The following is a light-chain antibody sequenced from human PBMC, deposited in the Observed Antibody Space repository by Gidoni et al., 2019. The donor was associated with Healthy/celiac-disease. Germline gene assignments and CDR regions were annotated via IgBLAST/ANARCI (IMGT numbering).Light chain of an antibody. Sequence: DIQMTQSPSSLSASVGDRVTITCQASQDISNYLNWYQQKPGKAPKLLIYDASNLETGVPSRFSGSGSGTEFTFTISSLQPEDIATYYCQQLSTFGPGTKVDIK. CDR3: QQLST. CDR2: DAS. J-gene: IGKJ3*01. V-gene: IGKV1-33*01. CDR1: QDISNY.